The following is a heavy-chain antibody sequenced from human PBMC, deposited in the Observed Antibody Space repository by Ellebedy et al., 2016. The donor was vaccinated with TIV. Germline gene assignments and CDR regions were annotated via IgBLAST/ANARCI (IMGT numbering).Heavy chain of an antibody. CDR3: ARDLGRYGMDV. Sequence: MPSETLSLTCTVSGGSIGPYYWSWIRQPPGQGLEWIGDIHHSGNSHIHPSLKSRVTLSVDTSKNQFSLDMTSVTAADTATYYCARDLGRYGMDVWGQGTTVTVSS. CDR2: IHHSGNS. CDR1: GGSIGPYY. J-gene: IGHJ6*02. V-gene: IGHV4-59*01.